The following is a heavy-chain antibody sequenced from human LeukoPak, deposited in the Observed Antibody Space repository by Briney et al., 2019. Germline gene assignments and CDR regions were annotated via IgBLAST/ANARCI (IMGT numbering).Heavy chain of an antibody. D-gene: IGHD5-18*01. CDR3: ARGGDVDTAMLGAFDI. J-gene: IGHJ3*02. CDR1: GFTFSSYE. CDR2: ISSSGSTI. Sequence: GGSLRLSCAASGFTFSSYEMNWVRQAPGKGPEGVSYISSSGSTIYYADSVKGRFTISRDNAKNSLYLQMNSLRAEDTAVYYCARGGDVDTAMLGAFDIWGQGTMVTVSS. V-gene: IGHV3-48*03.